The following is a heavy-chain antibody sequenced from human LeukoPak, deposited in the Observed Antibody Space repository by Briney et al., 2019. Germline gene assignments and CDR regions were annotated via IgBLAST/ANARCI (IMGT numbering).Heavy chain of an antibody. CDR2: ISWNSGSI. J-gene: IGHJ4*02. CDR1: GFTFDDYA. V-gene: IGHV3-9*01. CDR3: AKEWYYYNSSFDY. Sequence: GGSLRLSCAASGFTFDDYAMHWVRQAPGKGLEWVSGISWNSGSIGYADSVKGRFTISRDNAKNSLYLQMNSLRTEDTAVYYCAKEWYYYNSSFDYWGQGTLVPVSS. D-gene: IGHD3-22*01.